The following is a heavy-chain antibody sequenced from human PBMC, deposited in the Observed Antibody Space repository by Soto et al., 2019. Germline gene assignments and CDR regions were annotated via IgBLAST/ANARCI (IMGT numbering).Heavy chain of an antibody. CDR3: ARHGNTVTTGYYYGMDV. CDR1: GASISSSNYY. D-gene: IGHD4-17*01. CDR2: IYYSGRT. V-gene: IGHV4-39*01. Sequence: PSETLSLTCTVSGASISSSNYYWGWIRQPPVRGLEWIGTIYYSGRTYYNPSLKSRVTTSVDTSKNQFSLKLSAVTATDTAVYYCARHGNTVTTGYYYGMDVWGQGTTVTVSS. J-gene: IGHJ6*02.